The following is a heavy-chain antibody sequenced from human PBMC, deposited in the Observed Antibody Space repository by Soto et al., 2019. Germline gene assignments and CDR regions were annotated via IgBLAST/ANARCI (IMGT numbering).Heavy chain of an antibody. CDR3: AKGGTDILTGYYYYYGMDV. D-gene: IGHD3-9*01. J-gene: IGHJ6*02. CDR2: ISGSGGST. CDR1: GFTFSSYA. Sequence: GGSLRLSCAASGFTFSSYAMSWVCQAPGKGLEWVSAISGSGGSTYYADSVKGRFTISRDNSKNTLYLQMNSLRAEDTAVYYCAKGGTDILTGYYYYYGMDVWGQGTTVTVSS. V-gene: IGHV3-23*01.